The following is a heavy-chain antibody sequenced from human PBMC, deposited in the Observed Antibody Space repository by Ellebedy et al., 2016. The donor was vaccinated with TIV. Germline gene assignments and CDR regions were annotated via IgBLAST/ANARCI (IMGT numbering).Heavy chain of an antibody. CDR3: VRGTGDNMIGLNGWFDP. J-gene: IGHJ5*02. CDR1: GGSLSSHF. D-gene: IGHD3-16*01. CDR2: IYDTGVT. Sequence: MPSETLSLTCTVSGGSLSSHFWSWIRQPPRKGLEWIGRIYDTGVTNYSPSLKSRVTMSIDTSKNQFSLQLSSVTAADTAVYYCVRGTGDNMIGLNGWFDPWGQGTLVTVSS. V-gene: IGHV4-59*11.